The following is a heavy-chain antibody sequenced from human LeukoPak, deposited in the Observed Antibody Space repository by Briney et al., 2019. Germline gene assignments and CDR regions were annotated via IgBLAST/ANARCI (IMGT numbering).Heavy chain of an antibody. CDR3: ARESRRSYCNEY. J-gene: IGHJ4*02. D-gene: IGHD3-10*01. CDR2: INHSGST. V-gene: IGHV4-34*01. CDR1: GGSFSGYY. Sequence: SETLSLTCAVYGGSFSGYYWSWIRQPPGKGLEWIGEINHSGSTNYNPSLKSRVTISVDTSKNQFSLKLSSVTAADTAVYYCARESRRSYCNEYWGQGTLVTVSS.